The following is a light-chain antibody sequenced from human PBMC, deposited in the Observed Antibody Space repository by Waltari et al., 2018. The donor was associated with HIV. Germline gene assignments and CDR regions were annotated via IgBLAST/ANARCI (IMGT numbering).Light chain of an antibody. Sequence: QSALTQPASASGSPGQSITISCTGTSSDVGGYNYVPWYQQHPGKAPKLMIYDVSNRPSGVSNRFSGSKSGNTASLTISGLQAEDEADYYCSSYTSSSTWVFGGGTKLTVL. J-gene: IGLJ3*02. V-gene: IGLV2-14*01. CDR1: SSDVGGYNY. CDR2: DVS. CDR3: SSYTSSSTWV.